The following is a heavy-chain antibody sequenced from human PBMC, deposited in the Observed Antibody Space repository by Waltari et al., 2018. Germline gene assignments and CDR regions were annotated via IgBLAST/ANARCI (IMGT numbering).Heavy chain of an antibody. V-gene: IGHV3-30-3*01. J-gene: IGHJ4*02. Sequence: QVQLVESGGGVVQPGRSLRLSCAASGFTFSSYAMHWVRQAPGKGLEWVAVISYDGSNKYYADSVKGRFTISRDNSKNTLYLQMNSLRAEDTAVYYCARDLEYSSPYTLDYWGQGTLVTVSS. CDR3: ARDLEYSSPYTLDY. D-gene: IGHD6-6*01. CDR2: ISYDGSNK. CDR1: GFTFSSYA.